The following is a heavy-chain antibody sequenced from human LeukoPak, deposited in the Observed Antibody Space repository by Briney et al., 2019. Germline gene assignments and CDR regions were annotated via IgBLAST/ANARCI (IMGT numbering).Heavy chain of an antibody. CDR3: TRSTPAAGYYFDY. D-gene: IGHD6-13*01. CDR1: GGSICSYY. J-gene: IGHJ4*02. CDR2: IYYSGST. V-gene: IGHV4-59*01. Sequence: SETLSLTCTVSGGSICSYYWSWIRQPPGKGLEWIGYIYYSGSTNYNPSLKSRVTISVDTSKNQFSLKLSSVTAADTAVYYCTRSTPAAGYYFDYWGQGTLVTVSS.